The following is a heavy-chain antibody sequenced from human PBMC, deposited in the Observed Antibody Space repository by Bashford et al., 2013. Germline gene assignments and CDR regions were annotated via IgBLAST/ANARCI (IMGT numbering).Heavy chain of an antibody. CDR1: GLTFTNAW. J-gene: IGHJ5*02. Sequence: GSLRLSCAASGLTFTNAWMNWVRQAPGKGLEWVGRIKSKTDGGTADYATPIKDRFTIWRDDSKKTLYLQMNSLRAEDTAVYYCARDVDTSFVSSRWFDLWGQGTLVTVSS. V-gene: IGHV3-15*01. D-gene: IGHD3-16*02. CDR2: IKSKTDGGTA. CDR3: ARDVDTSFVSSRWFDL.